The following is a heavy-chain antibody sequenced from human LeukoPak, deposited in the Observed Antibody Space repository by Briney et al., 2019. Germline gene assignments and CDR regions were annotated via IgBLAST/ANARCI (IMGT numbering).Heavy chain of an antibody. J-gene: IGHJ4*02. CDR3: ACHRRYGTGSEEFDY. V-gene: IGHV4-39*01. CDR2: IYYSGNT. Sequence: PSESLSLTCTVSGGSISSSDYYGAWIRQPPGKGLEWIGSIYYSGNTYYNPSLKSRVTISVDTSKNQFSLRLSSVTAADTAVYYCACHRRYGTGSEEFDYWGQGTLVTVSS. CDR1: GGSISSSDYY. D-gene: IGHD6-19*01.